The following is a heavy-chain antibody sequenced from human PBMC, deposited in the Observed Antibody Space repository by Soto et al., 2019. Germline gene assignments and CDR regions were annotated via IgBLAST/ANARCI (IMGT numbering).Heavy chain of an antibody. Sequence: PGGSLRLSCAASGFTFSSYAMSWVRQAPGKGLEWVSAISGSGGSTYYADSVKGRFTISRDNSKNTLYLQMNSLRAEDTAVYYCAKDSKAERGWISGFDYWGQGTLVTVSS. CDR1: GFTFSSYA. V-gene: IGHV3-23*01. D-gene: IGHD2-2*03. CDR2: ISGSGGST. J-gene: IGHJ4*02. CDR3: AKDSKAERGWISGFDY.